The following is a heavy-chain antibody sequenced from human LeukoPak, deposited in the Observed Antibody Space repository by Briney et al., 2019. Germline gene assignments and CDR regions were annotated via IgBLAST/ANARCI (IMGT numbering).Heavy chain of an antibody. V-gene: IGHV4-34*01. CDR2: INHSGST. CDR1: GGSFSGYY. CDR3: ARDAVVAAHTFDY. Sequence: SETLSLTCAVYGGSFSGYYWSWIRQPPGKGLEWIGEINHSGSTNYNPSLKSRVTISVDTSKNQFSLKLSSVTAADTAVYYCARDAVVAAHTFDYWGQGTLVTVSS. D-gene: IGHD2-15*01. J-gene: IGHJ4*02.